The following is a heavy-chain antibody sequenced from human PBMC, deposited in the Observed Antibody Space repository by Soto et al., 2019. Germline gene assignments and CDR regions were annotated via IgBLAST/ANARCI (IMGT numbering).Heavy chain of an antibody. J-gene: IGHJ6*03. D-gene: IGHD6-6*01. V-gene: IGHV4-39*01. CDR1: GGSISSSSYY. Sequence: SETLSLTCTVSGGSISSSSYYWGWIRQPPGKGLEWIGSIYYSGSTYYNPSLKSRVTISVDTSKNQFSLKLSSVTAADTAVYYCARVAARRWVYYYYMDVWGKGTTVTVSS. CDR3: ARVAARRWVYYYYMDV. CDR2: IYYSGST.